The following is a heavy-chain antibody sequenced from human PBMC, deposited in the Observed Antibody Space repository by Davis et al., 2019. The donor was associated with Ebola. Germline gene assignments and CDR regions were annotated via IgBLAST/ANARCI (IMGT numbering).Heavy chain of an antibody. V-gene: IGHV3-11*06. Sequence: PGGSLRLSCAATGFIFSDYYMSWVRQAPGKGLEWVSYISGRGSYTNYAASVRGRFTISRDNAKSLLYLQMNSLRAEDTAVYYCARDMRVLTSGDYVRSFDYWGQGTLVTVSS. CDR3: ARDMRVLTSGDYVRSFDY. CDR2: ISGRGSYT. D-gene: IGHD4-17*01. CDR1: GFIFSDYY. J-gene: IGHJ4*02.